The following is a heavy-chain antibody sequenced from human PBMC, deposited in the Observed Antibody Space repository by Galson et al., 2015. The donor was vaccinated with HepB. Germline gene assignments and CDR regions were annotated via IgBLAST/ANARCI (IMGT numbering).Heavy chain of an antibody. Sequence: SLRLSCAASGFTFSSYAMHWVRQAPGKGLEWVAVISYDGSNKYYADSVKGRFTISRDNSKNTLYLQMNSLRAEDTAVYYCAMSNYYDSSRVDYWGQGTLVTVSS. V-gene: IGHV3-30-3*01. CDR1: GFTFSSYA. CDR3: AMSNYYDSSRVDY. D-gene: IGHD3-22*01. CDR2: ISYDGSNK. J-gene: IGHJ4*02.